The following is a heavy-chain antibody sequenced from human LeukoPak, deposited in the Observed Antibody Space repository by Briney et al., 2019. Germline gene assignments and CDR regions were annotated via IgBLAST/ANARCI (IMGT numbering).Heavy chain of an antibody. CDR3: ARGAAMATPFDY. V-gene: IGHV3-21*01. CDR2: ISSSSSYI. D-gene: IGHD5-18*01. CDR1: GFTFSSYS. Sequence: GGSLRLSCAASGFTFSSYSMNWVRQAPGKGLEWVSSISSSSSYIYYADSVKGRFTISRDNAKNSLYLQVNSLRAEDTAVYYCARGAAMATPFDYWGQGTLVTVSS. J-gene: IGHJ4*02.